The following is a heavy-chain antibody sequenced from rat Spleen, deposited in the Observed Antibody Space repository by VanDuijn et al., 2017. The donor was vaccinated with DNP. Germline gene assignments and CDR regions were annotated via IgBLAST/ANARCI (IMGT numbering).Heavy chain of an antibody. CDR1: GFNFSNYG. V-gene: IGHV5-22*01. J-gene: IGHJ2*01. CDR2: IRYDGGST. CDR3: ARWNSSGYYFDY. Sequence: EVQLVESGGGLVQPGGSLKLSCVASGFNFSNYGMAWVRQAHTKGLEWVAYIRYDGGSTFYGDFVKGRFTISRDNAKSTLYLQMNSLRSEDMATYYCARWNSSGYYFDYWGQGVMVTVSS. D-gene: IGHD4-3*01.